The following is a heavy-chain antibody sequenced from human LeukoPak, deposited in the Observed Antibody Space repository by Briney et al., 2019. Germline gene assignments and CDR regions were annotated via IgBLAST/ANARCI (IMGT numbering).Heavy chain of an antibody. V-gene: IGHV3-23*01. J-gene: IGHJ4*02. CDR1: GFTFSDYY. Sequence: PGGSLRLSRAASGFTFSDYYMSWIRQAPGKGLEWVSGISGSGDTTYYAASVKGRFTVSRDTSKNTLFLQMNSLRVEDTAVYYCAKDPLNTVMVSPTFDCWGQGTLVTVSS. CDR3: AKDPLNTVMVSPTFDC. D-gene: IGHD5-18*01. CDR2: ISGSGDTT.